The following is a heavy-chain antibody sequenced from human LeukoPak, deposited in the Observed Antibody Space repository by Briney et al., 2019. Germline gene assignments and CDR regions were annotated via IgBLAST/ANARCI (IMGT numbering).Heavy chain of an antibody. J-gene: IGHJ4*02. CDR3: AREAADSSSSPPFDY. Sequence: ASVKVSCKASGGTFSGYAISWVRQAPGQGLEWMGGTIPIFGTANYAQKFQGRVTVTADESTSTAYMELSSLRSEDTAVYYCAREAADSSSSPPFDYWGQGTLVTVSS. D-gene: IGHD6-6*01. CDR1: GGTFSGYA. V-gene: IGHV1-69*13. CDR2: TIPIFGTA.